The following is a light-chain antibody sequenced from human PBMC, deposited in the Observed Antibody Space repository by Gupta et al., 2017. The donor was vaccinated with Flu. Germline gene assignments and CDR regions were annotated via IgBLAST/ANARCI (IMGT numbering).Light chain of an antibody. CDR2: GAS. V-gene: IGKV1-12*01. CDR1: QDISTW. Sequence: STGSASVGDKVTITCRASQDISTWLAWYQQTPGKAPNVLIYGASALQIGVPSRFSGSGSGTDFTLTISNLQPEDFGVYYCQQSSSFPITFGQGT. J-gene: IGKJ5*01. CDR3: QQSSSFPIT.